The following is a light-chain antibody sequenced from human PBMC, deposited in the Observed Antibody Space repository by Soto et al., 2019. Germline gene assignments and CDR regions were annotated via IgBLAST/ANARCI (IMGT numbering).Light chain of an antibody. J-gene: IGKJ5*01. Sequence: EILIAQVPATLYLSPGEGASLSWRASQSVRTKLAWYQQKAGQAPRLLIYGASTRATGIPDRFSGSGSGTEFTLTISSLQSEDFAVYYCQQYNSWPPITFGQGTRLEIK. CDR3: QQYNSWPPIT. CDR1: QSVRTK. CDR2: GAS. V-gene: IGKV3-15*01.